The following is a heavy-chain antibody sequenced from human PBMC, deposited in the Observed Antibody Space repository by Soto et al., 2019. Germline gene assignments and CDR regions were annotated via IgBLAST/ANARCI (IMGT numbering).Heavy chain of an antibody. CDR1: GGSFSGHF. CDR2: VSHSGNT. D-gene: IGHD6-19*01. Sequence: SETLSLTCTVYGGSFSGHFWSWVRQPPGKGLEWIGEVSHSGNTKYYPSLKSRVTISVDSSRNQISLKLTSVTAADTAVYYCARAKFESTGWQQFDNWGQGTMVTV. J-gene: IGHJ4*02. V-gene: IGHV4-34*01. CDR3: ARAKFESTGWQQFDN.